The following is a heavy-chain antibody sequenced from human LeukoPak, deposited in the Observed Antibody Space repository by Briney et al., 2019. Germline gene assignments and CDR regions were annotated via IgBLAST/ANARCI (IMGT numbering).Heavy chain of an antibody. J-gene: IGHJ4*02. Sequence: PGGSLRLSCAASGFTFDDYAMHWVRQAPGKGLECVSLISGDGGSTYYADSVKGRFTISRDNSKNSLYLQMNSLRTEDTALYYCAKDIHSGQQLWVDYWGQGTLVTVSS. CDR3: AKDIHSGQQLWVDY. CDR1: GFTFDDYA. D-gene: IGHD5-18*01. CDR2: ISGDGGST. V-gene: IGHV3-43*02.